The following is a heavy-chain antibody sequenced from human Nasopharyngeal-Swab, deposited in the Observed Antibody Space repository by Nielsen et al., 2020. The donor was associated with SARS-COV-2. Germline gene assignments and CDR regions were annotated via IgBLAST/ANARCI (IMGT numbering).Heavy chain of an antibody. CDR1: GGSIENYH. D-gene: IGHD3-3*02. J-gene: IGHJ6*02. Sequence: SETLSLTCTVSGGSIENYHWTWIRQSAGEGLEWMGHIYGSGATNYNPSLKSRIFMSVDPSKNQFSLTLRSVTAADTAVYYCARDPFRIFGVAYGLDVWGQGTTVTASS. CDR2: IYGSGAT. CDR3: ARDPFRIFGVAYGLDV. V-gene: IGHV4-4*07.